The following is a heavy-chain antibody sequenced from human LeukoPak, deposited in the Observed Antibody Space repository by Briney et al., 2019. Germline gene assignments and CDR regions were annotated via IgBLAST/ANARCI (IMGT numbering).Heavy chain of an antibody. Sequence: GGSLRLSCAASGFTFSDYYMTWIRQAPGKGLEWVSGISWNSGSIGYADSVKGRFTISRDNAKNSLNLQMNSLRVEDTALYYCAKDIGSSSWYFDYWGQGTLVTVSS. J-gene: IGHJ4*02. CDR3: AKDIGSSSWYFDY. CDR1: GFTFSDYY. D-gene: IGHD6-13*01. CDR2: ISWNSGSI. V-gene: IGHV3-9*01.